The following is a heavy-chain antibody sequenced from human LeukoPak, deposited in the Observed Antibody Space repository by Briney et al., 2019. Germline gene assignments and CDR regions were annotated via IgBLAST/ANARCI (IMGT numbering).Heavy chain of an antibody. D-gene: IGHD3-22*01. CDR2: IKSKTDGGTT. V-gene: IGHV3-15*01. CDR3: TTDYDSSPPGY. CDR1: GFTFSNAW. Sequence: PGGSLRLSCAASGFTFSNAWMSWVRQAPGKGLERVGRIKSKTDGGTTDYAAPVKGRFTISRDDSKNTLYLQMNSLKTEDTAVYYCTTDYDSSPPGYWGQGTLVTVSS. J-gene: IGHJ4*02.